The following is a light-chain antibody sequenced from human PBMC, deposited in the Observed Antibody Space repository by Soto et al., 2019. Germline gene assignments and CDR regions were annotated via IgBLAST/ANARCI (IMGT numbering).Light chain of an antibody. CDR3: LLSYNAIRV. V-gene: IGLV7-46*01. CDR2: DTT. CDR1: TGAVTSGHY. J-gene: IGLJ2*01. Sequence: QTVVTQEPSLTVSPGGTVTLTCGSSTGAVTSGHYPYWFQQKPGQAPRTLIYDTTNKHSWTPARFSGSLVGDKAALTLWGAQPEDEAGYYCLLSYNAIRVFGGGTKLTVL.